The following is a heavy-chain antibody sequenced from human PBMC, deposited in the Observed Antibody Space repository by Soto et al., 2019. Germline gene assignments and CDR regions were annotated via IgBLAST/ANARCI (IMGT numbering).Heavy chain of an antibody. V-gene: IGHV3-23*01. CDR2: ISGDGDST. D-gene: IGHD2-15*01. CDR3: AKDRLRAVVVVSGTXDS. Sequence: EVQLLESGGGLVPPGGSLRVTCETSGFTFSAHAMGWVRQAPGKRLEWVSAISGDGDSTSYADSVKGRMTISRDNSKNXXXXXXXXXXXXXXXIYYCAKDRLRAVVVVSGTXDSWGQGALV. CDR1: GFTFSAHA. J-gene: IGHJ4*02.